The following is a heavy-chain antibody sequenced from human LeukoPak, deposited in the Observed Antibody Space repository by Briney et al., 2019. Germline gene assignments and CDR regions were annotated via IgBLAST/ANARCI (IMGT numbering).Heavy chain of an antibody. J-gene: IGHJ6*03. D-gene: IGHD6-6*01. CDR2: IKQDGSEK. V-gene: IGHV3-7*01. Sequence: GGSLRLSCAASGFTFSSYWMSWVRQAPGKGLEWVANIKQDGSEKYYVDSVKGRFTISRDNAKNSLYLQMNSLRAEDTAVYYCARAVSRSESSSSYYYYYMDVWGKGTTVTVSS. CDR3: ARAVSRSESSSSYYYYYMDV. CDR1: GFTFSSYW.